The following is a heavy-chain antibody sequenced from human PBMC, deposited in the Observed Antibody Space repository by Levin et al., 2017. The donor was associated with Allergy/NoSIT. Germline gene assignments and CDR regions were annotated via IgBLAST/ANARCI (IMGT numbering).Heavy chain of an antibody. J-gene: IGHJ6*02. CDR2: ISFDGDKK. CDR1: GFTFSNYV. CDR3: ARETTGFSYFYAMDV. D-gene: IGHD4-17*01. V-gene: IGHV3-30*03. Sequence: GESLKISCVASGFTFSNYVIHWVRQAPGKGLEWVALISFDGDKKYYTDSVKGRFTISRDSSKNTLYLQMNSLRPEDTALYYCARETTGFSYFYAMDVWGQGTTVSVSS.